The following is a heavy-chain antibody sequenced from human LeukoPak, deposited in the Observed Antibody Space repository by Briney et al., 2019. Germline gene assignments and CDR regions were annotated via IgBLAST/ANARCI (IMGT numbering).Heavy chain of an antibody. J-gene: IGHJ4*02. CDR3: AKDRSYNSYFDY. V-gene: IGHV3-43D*04. CDR1: GFIFNDYA. CDR2: ITWNGGHT. D-gene: IGHD5-24*01. Sequence: GGSLRLSCEASGFIFNDYAMHWVRQVPGKGLEWISLITWNGGHTYYADSVKGRFTISRDNIKNSLYLQMNSLRPEDTAMYYCAKDRSYNSYFDYWGQGTLVTV.